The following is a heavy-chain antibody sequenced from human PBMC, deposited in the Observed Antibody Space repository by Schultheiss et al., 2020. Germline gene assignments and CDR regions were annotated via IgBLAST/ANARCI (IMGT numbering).Heavy chain of an antibody. Sequence: GGSLRLSCAASGFTFSSYAMHWVRQAPGKGLEWVAVISYDGSNKYYADSVKGRFTISRDNSKNTLYLQMNSLRAEDTAVYYCARECIAAAVGSNPRGYYYYGMDVWGQGTTVNVSS. D-gene: IGHD6-13*01. CDR3: ARECIAAAVGSNPRGYYYYGMDV. V-gene: IGHV3-30-3*01. J-gene: IGHJ6*02. CDR2: ISYDGSNK. CDR1: GFTFSSYA.